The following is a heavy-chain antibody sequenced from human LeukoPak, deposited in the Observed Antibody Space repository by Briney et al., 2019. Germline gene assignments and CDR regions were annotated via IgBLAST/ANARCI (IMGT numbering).Heavy chain of an antibody. D-gene: IGHD4-17*01. J-gene: IGHJ6*02. CDR2: IVVGSENT. Sequence: ASVKVSCKASGFTFATSAVQWVRQARGQRLEWIGWIVVGSENTNYAQKFQERVTITRDMSTSTAYMELSSLRFEDTGVYYCAATLTVTTGITYYGMDVWGQGTTVTVSS. V-gene: IGHV1-58*01. CDR1: GFTFATSA. CDR3: AATLTVTTGITYYGMDV.